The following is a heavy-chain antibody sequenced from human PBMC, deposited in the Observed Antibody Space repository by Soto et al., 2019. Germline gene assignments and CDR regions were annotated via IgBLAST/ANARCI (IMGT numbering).Heavy chain of an antibody. V-gene: IGHV3-33*01. CDR1: GITFSSYG. CDR3: ARNPLVGAYYYYYGMDV. D-gene: IGHD1-26*01. J-gene: IGHJ6*02. CDR2: IWYDGSNK. Sequence: GGSLRLSCAASGITFSSYGMHWVRQAPGKGLEWVAVIWYDGSNKYYADSVKGRFTISRDNSKNTLYLQMNSLRAEDTAVYYCARNPLVGAYYYYYGMDVWGQGTTVTVSS.